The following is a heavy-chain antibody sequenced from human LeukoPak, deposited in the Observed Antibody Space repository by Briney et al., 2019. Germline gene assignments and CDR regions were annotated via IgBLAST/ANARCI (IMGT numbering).Heavy chain of an antibody. CDR2: IWYDGSNK. Sequence: GRSLRLSCAASGFTFSSYGMHWVRPAPGKGLEWVAVIWYDGSNKYYADSVKGRFTISRDNSKNTLYLQMNSLRAEDTAVYYCAREHYDSSGYYYFDYWGQGTLVTVSS. CDR1: GFTFSSYG. J-gene: IGHJ4*02. CDR3: AREHYDSSGYYYFDY. V-gene: IGHV3-33*01. D-gene: IGHD3-22*01.